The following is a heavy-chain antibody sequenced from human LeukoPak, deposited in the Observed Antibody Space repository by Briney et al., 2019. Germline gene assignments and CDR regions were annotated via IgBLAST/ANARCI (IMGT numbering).Heavy chain of an antibody. CDR2: IHTSGGT. V-gene: IGHV4-4*07. Sequence: PSETLSLTCTLSGGSISSYYWSWIRQPAGKGLEWIGRIHTSGGTNYNPSLKSRVTMSVDTSKNQFSLKLSSVTAVDTAVYYCARVLGKYGSGSSYYYMDVWGKGTTVTVSS. J-gene: IGHJ6*03. CDR1: GGSISSYY. CDR3: ARVLGKYGSGSSYYYMDV. D-gene: IGHD3-10*01.